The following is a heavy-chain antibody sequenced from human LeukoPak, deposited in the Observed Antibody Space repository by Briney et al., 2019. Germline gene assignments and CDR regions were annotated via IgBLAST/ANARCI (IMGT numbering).Heavy chain of an antibody. CDR1: GGSISSSNW. J-gene: IGHJ2*01. CDR3: ARDRSADTMVLRYFDL. V-gene: IGHV4-4*02. D-gene: IGHD3-10*01. CDR2: IYHSGST. Sequence: PSGTLSLTCAVSGGSISSSNWWSWVRQPPGKGLEWIGEIYHSGSTNYNPSLKSRVTISVDKSKNQFSLKLSSVTAADTAVYYCARDRSADTMVLRYFDLWGRGTLVTVSS.